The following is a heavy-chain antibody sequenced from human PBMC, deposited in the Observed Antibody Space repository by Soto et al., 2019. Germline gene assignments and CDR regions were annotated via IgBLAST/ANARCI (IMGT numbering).Heavy chain of an antibody. CDR1: GYTFTSYY. CDR3: ERDRQLRFGYAFDI. V-gene: IGHV1-46*01. J-gene: IGHJ3*02. CDR2: INPSGGST. Sequence: GASVKVSCKASGYTFTSYYIHWVRQAPGQGLEWMGIINPSGGSTSYAQKFQGRVTMTRDTSTSTVYMELSSLRSDDTAVYYCERDRQLRFGYAFDIWGQGTMVTVSS. D-gene: IGHD3-3*01.